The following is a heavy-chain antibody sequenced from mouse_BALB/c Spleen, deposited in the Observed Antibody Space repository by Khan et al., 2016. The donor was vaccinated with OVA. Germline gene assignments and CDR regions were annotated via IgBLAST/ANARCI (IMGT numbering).Heavy chain of an antibody. CDR3: ARKDYYDYDPLPN. J-gene: IGHJ3*01. CDR2: INYSGNT. CDR1: GYSITSEYA. Sequence: EVQLQESGPGLVKPSQSLSLTCTVTGYSITSEYAWNWIRQFPGNKLEWMGYINYSGNTRFNPSLKSRTSITRDTSKNQFFLQLNSVTTEDTATYYCARKDYYDYDPLPNWGQGTLFTVSA. D-gene: IGHD2-4*01. V-gene: IGHV3-2*02.